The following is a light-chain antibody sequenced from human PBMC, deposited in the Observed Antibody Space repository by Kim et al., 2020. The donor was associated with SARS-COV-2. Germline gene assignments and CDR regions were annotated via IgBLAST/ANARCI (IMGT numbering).Light chain of an antibody. CDR3: GTWDSSLSAWV. Sequence: GQQDTISCSGSSSNLGNNYVSWYQQIPGTAPKLLIYDNNKRPSGIPDRFSGSKSGTSATLGITGLQTGDEADYYCGTWDSSLSAWVFGGGTQLTVL. J-gene: IGLJ3*02. CDR2: DNN. V-gene: IGLV1-51*01. CDR1: SSNLGNNY.